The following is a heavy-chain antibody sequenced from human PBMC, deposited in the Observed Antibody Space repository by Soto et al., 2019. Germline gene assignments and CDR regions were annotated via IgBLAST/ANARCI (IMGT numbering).Heavy chain of an antibody. CDR1: GGSVSSGSYY. CDR2: IYYSGST. CDR3: SGGRESDAFDI. Sequence: NPSETLSLTCTVSGGSVSSGSYYWSWIRQPPGKGLEWIGYIYYSGSTNYNPPLKSRVTISVDTSKNQFSLKLSSVTAADTAVYYCSGGRESDAFDIWGQGTMVTVSS. D-gene: IGHD3-16*01. J-gene: IGHJ3*02. V-gene: IGHV4-61*01.